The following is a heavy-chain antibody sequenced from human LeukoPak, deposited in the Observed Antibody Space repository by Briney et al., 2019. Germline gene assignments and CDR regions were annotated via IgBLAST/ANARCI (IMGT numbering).Heavy chain of an antibody. D-gene: IGHD6-19*01. CDR3: ARGIAVAGPPFFYDY. CDR1: GYSISSGYY. J-gene: IGHJ4*02. V-gene: IGHV4-38-2*01. CDR2: IYHSGST. Sequence: SETLSLTCAVCGYSISSGYYWGWIRQPPGKGLEWIGSIYHSGSTYYNPSLKSRVTISVDTSKNQFSLKLSSVTAADTAVYYCARGIAVAGPPFFYDYWGQGTLVTVSS.